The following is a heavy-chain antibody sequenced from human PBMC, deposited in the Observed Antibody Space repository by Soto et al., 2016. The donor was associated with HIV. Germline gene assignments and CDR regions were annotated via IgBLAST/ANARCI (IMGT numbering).Heavy chain of an antibody. V-gene: IGHV3-23*01. Sequence: QLLESGGGLLQPGESLRLSCTASGLTFSTVDMRWVRQAPGKGLEWVSGISPDGGSTYYADSVKGRFSIFRDNSKNTVWLQMDSLRAEDTATYYCATARCKSCYIINYYFMDIWGRGTTVTVSS. CDR3: ATARCKSCYIINYYFMDI. CDR2: ISPDGGST. J-gene: IGHJ6*03. D-gene: IGHD3-10*01. CDR1: GLTFSTVD.